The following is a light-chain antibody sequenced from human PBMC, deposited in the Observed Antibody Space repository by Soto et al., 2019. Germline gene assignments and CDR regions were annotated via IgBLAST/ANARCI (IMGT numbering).Light chain of an antibody. CDR2: GAS. J-gene: IGKJ5*01. CDR3: QQRSDWPIT. Sequence: EIVLTQSPATLSLSPGERATLSCRASQSVASYLAWYQQKPGQAPSLLIHGASNRAAGIPARFSGSGSGTDFTITISSLEPEDFAVYYCQQRSDWPITFGQGTRLEIK. V-gene: IGKV3-11*01. CDR1: QSVASY.